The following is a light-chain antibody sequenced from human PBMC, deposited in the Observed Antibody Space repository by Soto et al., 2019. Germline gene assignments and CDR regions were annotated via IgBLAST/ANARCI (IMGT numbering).Light chain of an antibody. CDR2: NVS. CDR3: SSYTSSSPYV. CDR1: SSVVGGYNS. Sequence: QSALTQPASVSGSPGQSITISCTGTSSVVGGYNSVSWYQQHPGKAPKLMIYNVSNRPSGVSNRFSGSKSGNTASLTISGLQAEDEADYYCSSYTSSSPYVFGTGTKVTVL. V-gene: IGLV2-14*01. J-gene: IGLJ1*01.